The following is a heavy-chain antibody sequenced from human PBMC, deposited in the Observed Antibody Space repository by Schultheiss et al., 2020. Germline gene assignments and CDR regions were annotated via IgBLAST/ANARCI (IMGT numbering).Heavy chain of an antibody. J-gene: IGHJ5*02. V-gene: IGHV4-39*07. Sequence: SGPTLVKPTQTLTLTCTFSGFSLSTSGVGVGWIRQPPGKGLEWIGSIYYSGSTYYNASLKSRVAISVDTSKNQFSLKLSSVTAADTAVYYCARAVQAVAGANWFDPWGQGTLVTVSS. CDR2: IYYSGST. CDR1: GFSLSTSGVG. CDR3: ARAVQAVAGANWFDP. D-gene: IGHD6-19*01.